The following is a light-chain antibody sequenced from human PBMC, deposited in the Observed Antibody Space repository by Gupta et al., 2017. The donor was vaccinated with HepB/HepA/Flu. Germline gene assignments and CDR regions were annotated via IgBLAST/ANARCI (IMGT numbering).Light chain of an antibody. V-gene: IGLV2-11*01. CDR1: TSDIGLYTY. CDR3: SSYAGFNTYI. J-gene: IGLJ1*01. Sequence: QSDLSQPRSVSGSPGQSVTISCSGTTSDIGLYTYISWFQHRPGEAPKLLIYDAVKRPTGVPDRFSASKSGVTASLTISGLQSDDEGDYYCSSYAGFNTYIFGSGTTVTVL. CDR2: DAV.